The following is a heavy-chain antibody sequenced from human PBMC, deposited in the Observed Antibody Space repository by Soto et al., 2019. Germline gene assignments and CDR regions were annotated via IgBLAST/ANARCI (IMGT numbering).Heavy chain of an antibody. CDR1: SGSISSSNW. V-gene: IGHV4-4*02. D-gene: IGHD5-12*01. Sequence: QVQLQESGPGLVKPSGTLSLTCAVSSGSISSSNWWSWVRQPPGKGLEWIGEIYHSGSTNYNPSLKSRVTISVDKSKNQFSLKLSSVTAADTAVYYCAREGKRRWLRIGDAFDIWGQGTMVTVSS. CDR2: IYHSGST. J-gene: IGHJ3*02. CDR3: AREGKRRWLRIGDAFDI.